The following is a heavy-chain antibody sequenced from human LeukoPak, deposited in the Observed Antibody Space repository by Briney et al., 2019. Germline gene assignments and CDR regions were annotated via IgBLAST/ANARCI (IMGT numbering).Heavy chain of an antibody. Sequence: GGSLRVSCAASGFTFSSYAMSWVRQAPGKGLEWVSSISGSGSSTYYAGSGDGTFYADSVKGRFTISRDNSKNTLYLQMNSLRAEDTAVYYCAKGKWELRLREHFDYWGQGTLVTVSS. CDR2: ISGSGSST. CDR3: AKGKWELRLREHFDY. J-gene: IGHJ4*02. V-gene: IGHV3-23*01. D-gene: IGHD1-26*01. CDR1: GFTFSSYA.